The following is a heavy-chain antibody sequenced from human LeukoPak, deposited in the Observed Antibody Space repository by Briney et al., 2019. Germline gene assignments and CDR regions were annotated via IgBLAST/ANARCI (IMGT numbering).Heavy chain of an antibody. D-gene: IGHD2-8*01. Sequence: ASVKVSCKASGYTFTSYYMHWVRQAPGQGLEWMGIINPSGGSTSYAQKFQGRATMTRDMSTSTVYMELSSLRSDDTAVYYCARYWGTKLAFDYWGQGTLVTVSS. CDR1: GYTFTSYY. J-gene: IGHJ4*02. CDR2: INPSGGST. CDR3: ARYWGTKLAFDY. V-gene: IGHV1-46*01.